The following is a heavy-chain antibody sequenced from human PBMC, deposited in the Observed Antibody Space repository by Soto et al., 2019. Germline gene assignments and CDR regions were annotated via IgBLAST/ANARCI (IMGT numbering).Heavy chain of an antibody. D-gene: IGHD2-15*01. J-gene: IGHJ3*02. V-gene: IGHV3-23*01. Sequence: EVQVLESGGGLVQPGGSLRLSCEGSGFTVSSHAMTWIRQAPGKGPEWVSTITADGGTYYADSVKGRFAMSRDTSESTMYLQMTSLGAEDTAAYYCAQHVSCSGGSCQYDAFAIRCQGTMVTVSS. CDR3: AQHVSCSGGSCQYDAFAI. CDR2: ITADGGT. CDR1: GFTVSSHA.